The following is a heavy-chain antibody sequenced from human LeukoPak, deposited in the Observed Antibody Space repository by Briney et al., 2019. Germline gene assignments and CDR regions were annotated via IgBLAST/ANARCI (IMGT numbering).Heavy chain of an antibody. J-gene: IGHJ6*03. D-gene: IGHD2-15*01. CDR3: ARQMVVADYSYYYYYMDV. Sequence: PSETLSLTCAVYGGSFSGYYWSWIRQPPGKGLEWIGEINHSGSTNYNPSLKSRVTISVDTSKNQFSLKLSSVIAADTAVYYCARQMVVADYSYYYYYMDVWGKGTTVTVSS. CDR1: GGSFSGYY. V-gene: IGHV4-34*01. CDR2: INHSGST.